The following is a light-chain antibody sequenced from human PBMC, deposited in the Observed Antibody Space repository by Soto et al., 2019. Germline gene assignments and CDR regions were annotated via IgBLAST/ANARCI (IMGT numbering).Light chain of an antibody. Sequence: EIVLTQPPGTLSLSAGEGATLSCRASQSIRSHYLAWYQQKPGQAPRLLISGAHNRAPGIPDRFSGSGSGTDFTLTISRLEPEDFAVYYCQQYGSSPLITFGQGTRLEIK. CDR3: QQYGSSPLIT. V-gene: IGKV3-20*01. CDR1: QSIRSHY. J-gene: IGKJ5*01. CDR2: GAH.